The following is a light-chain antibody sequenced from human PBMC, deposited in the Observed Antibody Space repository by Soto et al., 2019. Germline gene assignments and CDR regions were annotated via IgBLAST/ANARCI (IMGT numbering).Light chain of an antibody. CDR3: QQYGNSPGYT. J-gene: IGKJ2*01. CDR2: GAS. V-gene: IGKV3-20*01. Sequence: EIVLTQSPGTLSLSPGERANLSCRASQSVSSSYLAWYQQKPGQAPRLLIYGASSRANDIPDRFSGSGSGTDFTLTSSRLEPEDFAVYYCQQYGNSPGYTFGQGTKLEIK. CDR1: QSVSSSY.